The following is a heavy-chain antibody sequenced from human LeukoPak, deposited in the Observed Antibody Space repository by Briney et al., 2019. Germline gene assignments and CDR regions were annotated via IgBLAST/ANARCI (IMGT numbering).Heavy chain of an antibody. V-gene: IGHV3-11*01. CDR2: ISSSGSTI. CDR3: ARADYYDFWSGPIDY. Sequence: GGSLRLSCAASGFTFSDYYMSWIRQAPGKGLEWVSYISSSGSTIYYADSVKGRFTISRDNAKNSLYLQMNSLRAEDTAVYYCARADYYDFWSGPIDYWGQGTLATVSS. J-gene: IGHJ4*02. CDR1: GFTFSDYY. D-gene: IGHD3-3*01.